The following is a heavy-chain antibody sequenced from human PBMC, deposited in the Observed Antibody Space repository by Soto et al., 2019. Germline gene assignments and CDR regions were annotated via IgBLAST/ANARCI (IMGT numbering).Heavy chain of an antibody. J-gene: IGHJ6*03. Sequence: SETLSLTCAVYGGSFSGYYWSWIRQPPGKGLEWIGEINHSGSTNYNPSLKSRVTISVDTSKNQFSLKLSSVTAADTALYYCARESQGITIFGVEGYYYYYYMDVWGKGTTVTVSS. CDR2: INHSGST. V-gene: IGHV4-34*01. D-gene: IGHD3-3*01. CDR3: ARESQGITIFGVEGYYYYYYMDV. CDR1: GGSFSGYY.